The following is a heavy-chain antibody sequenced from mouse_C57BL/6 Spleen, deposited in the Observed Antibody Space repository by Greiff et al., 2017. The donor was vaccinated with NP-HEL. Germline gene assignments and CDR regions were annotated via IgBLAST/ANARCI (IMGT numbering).Heavy chain of an antibody. J-gene: IGHJ4*01. CDR3: AKMGQDYAMDY. V-gene: IGHV5-17*01. CDR1: GFTFSDYG. Sequence: EVKLMESGGGLVKPGGSLKLSCAASGFTFSDYGMHRVRQAPEKGLEWVAYISSGSSTIYYADTVKGRFTISRDNAKNTLFLQMTSLRSEDTAMYYCAKMGQDYAMDYWGQGTSVTVSS. CDR2: ISSGSSTI. D-gene: IGHD3-3*01.